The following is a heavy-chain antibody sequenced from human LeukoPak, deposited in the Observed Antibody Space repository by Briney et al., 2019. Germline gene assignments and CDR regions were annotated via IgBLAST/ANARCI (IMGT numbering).Heavy chain of an antibody. Sequence: GGSLRLSCAASGFTFSNAWMSWVRQAPGKGLEWVGRIKSKTDGGTTDYAAPVKGRFTISRDDSKNTLYLQMNSLKTEDTAVYYCTTDGYSSGFDFLDDYWGQGTLVTVSS. CDR1: GFTFSNAW. V-gene: IGHV3-15*01. J-gene: IGHJ4*02. CDR3: TTDGYSSGFDFLDDY. D-gene: IGHD6-19*01. CDR2: IKSKTDGGTT.